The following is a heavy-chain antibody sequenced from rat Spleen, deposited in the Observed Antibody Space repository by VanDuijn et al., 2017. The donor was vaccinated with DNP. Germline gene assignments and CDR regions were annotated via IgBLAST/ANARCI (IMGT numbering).Heavy chain of an antibody. CDR1: GYSITSNY. V-gene: IGHV3-1*01. CDR3: ARWPGYNPPYAMDA. J-gene: IGHJ4*01. D-gene: IGHD1-4*01. Sequence: EVQLQESGPGLVKPSQSLSLTCSVTGYSITSNYWGWIRQFPGNKMEYIGHITYSGSTNYNPSLKSRISITRDTSKNQFFLQVNSVTTEDTATYHCARWPGYNPPYAMDAWGQGTSVTVSS. CDR2: ITYSGST.